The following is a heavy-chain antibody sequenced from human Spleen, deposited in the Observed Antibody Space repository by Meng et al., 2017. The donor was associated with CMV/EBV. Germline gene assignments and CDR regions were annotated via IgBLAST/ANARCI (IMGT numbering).Heavy chain of an antibody. CDR3: AREGPGFRFDP. CDR1: GYTVSDHY. Sequence: SCKTSGYTVSDHYMHWVRQAPGQGLEWMGQINPNSGGTKYAEKFQGRVTMTRDTSIYTAYLELTRLTSDDTASYYCAREGPGFRFDPWGQGTLVTVSS. CDR2: INPNSGGT. J-gene: IGHJ5*02. V-gene: IGHV1-2*06.